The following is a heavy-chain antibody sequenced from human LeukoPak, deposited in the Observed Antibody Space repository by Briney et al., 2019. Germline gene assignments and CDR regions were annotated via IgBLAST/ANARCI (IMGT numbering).Heavy chain of an antibody. V-gene: IGHV4-59*01. CDR1: GGSISSYY. D-gene: IGHD2-15*01. CDR2: IYYSGST. Sequence: SETLSLTCTVSGGSISSYYWSWIRQPPGKGLEWIGYIYYSGSTNYNPSLKSRVTISVDTSKNQFSLKLSSVTAADTAVYYCARGGSYCSGGSCYLIGWFDPWGRGTLVTVSS. CDR3: ARGGSYCSGGSCYLIGWFDP. J-gene: IGHJ5*02.